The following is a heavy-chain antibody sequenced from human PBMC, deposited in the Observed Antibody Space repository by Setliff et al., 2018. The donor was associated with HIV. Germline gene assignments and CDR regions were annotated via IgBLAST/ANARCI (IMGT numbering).Heavy chain of an antibody. V-gene: IGHV3-15*01. CDR1: GFTFNNAW. J-gene: IGHJ4*02. Sequence: LRLSCAASGFTFNNAWVSWVRQAPGKGLEWVGRIKRKADGGTTDYAAPVKGRFTISRDDSKNTLYLQMNSLKTEDTAVYYCTTDGGYCGGSKCPDIVFDYWGQGTLVTVSS. CDR2: IKRKADGGTT. D-gene: IGHD2-15*01. CDR3: TTDGGYCGGSKCPDIVFDY.